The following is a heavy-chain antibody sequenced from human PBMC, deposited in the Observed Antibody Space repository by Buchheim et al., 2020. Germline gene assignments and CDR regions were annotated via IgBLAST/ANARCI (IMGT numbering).Heavy chain of an antibody. CDR2: IKQDGSEK. V-gene: IGHV3-7*01. J-gene: IGHJ6*02. CDR3: ARGSSDYDFWSGYYTWYYYYGMDV. Sequence: EVQLLESGGGLVQPGGSLRLSCAASGFTFSSYWMSWVRQAPGKGLEWVANIKQDGSEKYYVDSVKGRFTISRDNAKNSLYLQMNSLRAEDTAVYYCARGSSDYDFWSGYYTWYYYYGMDVWGQGTT. D-gene: IGHD3-3*01. CDR1: GFTFSSYW.